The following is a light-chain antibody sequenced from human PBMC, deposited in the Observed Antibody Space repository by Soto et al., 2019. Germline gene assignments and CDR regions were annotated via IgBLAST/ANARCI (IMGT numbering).Light chain of an antibody. CDR3: QQYNSYS. CDR2: GAS. J-gene: IGKJ1*01. V-gene: IGKV3-20*01. Sequence: EIVLTQSPGTLSLSPGERATLSCRASQSVSSSYLAWYQQKPGQAPRLLIYGASSRATGIPDRFSGSGSGTDFTLTISSLQPDDFATYYCQQYNSYSFGQGTKVDI. CDR1: QSVSSSY.